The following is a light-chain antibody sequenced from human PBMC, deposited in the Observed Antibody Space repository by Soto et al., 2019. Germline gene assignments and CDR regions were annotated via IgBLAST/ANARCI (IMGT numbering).Light chain of an antibody. CDR2: DVN. Sequence: QSVLTQPASVSGSPGQSITISCTGTSSDIGDYDYVSWYQHLPGKAPKLVIYDVNNRPSGISYRFSGSKSGNTASLTISGLQAEDEADYYCASYTRTTTLVFGGGTKLTVL. CDR1: SSDIGDYDY. V-gene: IGLV2-14*01. CDR3: ASYTRTTTLV. J-gene: IGLJ2*01.